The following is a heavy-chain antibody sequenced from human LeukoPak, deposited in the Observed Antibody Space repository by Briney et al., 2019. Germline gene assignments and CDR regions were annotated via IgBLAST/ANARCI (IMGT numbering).Heavy chain of an antibody. D-gene: IGHD2-8*02. Sequence: GGSLRLSCAASGFTFSSYATSWVRQAPGKGLEWVSVISGSGGSTYYAESVKGRFTISRDNSKNTLYLQMNSLRAEDTAVYYCAKDRRLLYCDYWGQGTLVTVSS. CDR2: ISGSGGST. V-gene: IGHV3-23*01. CDR3: AKDRRLLYCDY. CDR1: GFTFSSYA. J-gene: IGHJ4*02.